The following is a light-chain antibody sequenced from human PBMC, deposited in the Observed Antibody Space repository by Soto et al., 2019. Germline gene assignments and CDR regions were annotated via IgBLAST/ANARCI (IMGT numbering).Light chain of an antibody. CDR2: DAS. CDR3: QQYNSYST. J-gene: IGKJ1*01. Sequence: DIHMTRSPSTLSASVVGRVTRGFRASQSISTRLAWYQQKPGKAPKLLIYDASSLEGGVPSRFSGSASGTEFTLTISSLQTDDFATYYCQQYNSYSTFGQGTKVDI. V-gene: IGKV1-5*01. CDR1: QSISTR.